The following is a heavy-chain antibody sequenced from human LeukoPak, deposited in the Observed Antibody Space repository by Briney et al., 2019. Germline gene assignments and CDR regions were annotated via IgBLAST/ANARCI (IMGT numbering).Heavy chain of an antibody. CDR3: ARSVTGSHYFDY. CDR2: ISCDGSNK. J-gene: IGHJ4*02. Sequence: PGGSLRLSCAASGFTFSSYAMHWVRQAPGKGLEWVAVISCDGSNKYYADSVKGRFTISRDNSKNTLYLQMNSLRAEDTAVYYCARSVTGSHYFDYWGQGTLVTVSS. CDR1: GFTFSSYA. V-gene: IGHV3-30*04. D-gene: IGHD4-11*01.